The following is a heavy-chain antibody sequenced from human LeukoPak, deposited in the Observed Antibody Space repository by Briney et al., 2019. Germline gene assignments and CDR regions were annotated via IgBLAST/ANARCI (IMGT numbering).Heavy chain of an antibody. Sequence: GGSLRLSCAASGFTFTNAWMSWVRQAPGKGLEWIGRIKSKTDGGTTDYAAPVKGRFTITRDDSENTLYLQMNSLKTEDTAVYFCTTETNWYFDLWGRGTLVTVSS. V-gene: IGHV3-15*01. CDR2: IKSKTDGGTT. CDR3: TTETNWYFDL. D-gene: IGHD1-1*01. CDR1: GFTFTNAW. J-gene: IGHJ2*01.